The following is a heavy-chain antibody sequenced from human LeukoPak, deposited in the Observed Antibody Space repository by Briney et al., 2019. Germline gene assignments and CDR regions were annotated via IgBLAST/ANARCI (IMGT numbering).Heavy chain of an antibody. CDR3: ARDLRDGYNYHFFDY. Sequence: SVKVSCKASGGAFSSYAISWVRQAPGQGLEWMGGIIPIFGTANYAQKFQGRVTITADESTSTAYMELSSLRSEDTAVYYCARDLRDGYNYHFFDYWGQGTLVTVSS. CDR2: IIPIFGTA. V-gene: IGHV1-69*13. D-gene: IGHD5-24*01. CDR1: GGAFSSYA. J-gene: IGHJ4*02.